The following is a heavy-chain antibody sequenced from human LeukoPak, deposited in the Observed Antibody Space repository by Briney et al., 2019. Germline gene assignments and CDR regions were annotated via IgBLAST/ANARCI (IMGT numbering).Heavy chain of an antibody. CDR2: MSNDGSNK. V-gene: IGHV3-30*18. Sequence: GGSLRLSCAASGFTFSTYGMHWVRQAPGKGLEWVAMMSNDGSNKYYADSVKGRFTISRDNSKNTLYLQTNSLRAEDTAVYYCAKDFRVAAAGTATDYFDYWGQGTLVTVPS. CDR3: AKDFRVAAAGTATDYFDY. J-gene: IGHJ4*02. CDR1: GFTFSTYG. D-gene: IGHD6-13*01.